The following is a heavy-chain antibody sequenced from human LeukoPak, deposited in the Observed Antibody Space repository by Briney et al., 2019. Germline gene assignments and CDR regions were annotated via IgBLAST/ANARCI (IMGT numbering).Heavy chain of an antibody. CDR2: ISSSGNII. D-gene: IGHD3-22*01. Sequence: GGSLRLSCVVSGFSFSTYSLNWIRQAPGKGLEWVSYISSSGNIIYYADSVKGRFTVSRDNAQNSLYLQMNGLGAEDTAVYYCARDPRYWYQYQYDSTGFSLDFWGQGTLVTVSS. CDR1: GFSFSTYS. J-gene: IGHJ4*02. V-gene: IGHV3-48*04. CDR3: ARDPRYWYQYQYDSTGFSLDF.